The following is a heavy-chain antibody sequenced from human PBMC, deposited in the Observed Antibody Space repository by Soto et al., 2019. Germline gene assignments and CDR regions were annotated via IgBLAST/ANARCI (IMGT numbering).Heavy chain of an antibody. CDR2: IWYDGSNK. Sequence: PGGSLRLSCAASGFTFSSYGMHWVRHAPGKGLEWVAVIWYDGSNKYYADSVKGRFTISRDNSKNTLYLQMNSLRAEDTAVYYCAKDTTNYYDGSGYWEHDAFDIWGQGTMVTVSS. CDR3: AKDTTNYYDGSGYWEHDAFDI. D-gene: IGHD3-22*01. J-gene: IGHJ3*02. CDR1: GFTFSSYG. V-gene: IGHV3-33*06.